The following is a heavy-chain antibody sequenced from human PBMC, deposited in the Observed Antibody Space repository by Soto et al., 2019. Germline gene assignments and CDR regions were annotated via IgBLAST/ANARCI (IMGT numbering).Heavy chain of an antibody. CDR2: VYYSGST. CDR1: GGSFSSGNYY. V-gene: IGHV4-30-4*01. J-gene: IGHJ4*02. CDR3: ARLRRPDDSNAYSCGY. D-gene: IGHD3-22*01. Sequence: QVQLQESGPGLVKPSQTLSLTCSVSGGSFSSGNYYWTWIRQPHGKGLEWIGYVYYSGSTYYNPTLKSRLTISVDTSKNQFSLKLSSVTAAATAVYYCARLRRPDDSNAYSCGYWGQGTLVSVA.